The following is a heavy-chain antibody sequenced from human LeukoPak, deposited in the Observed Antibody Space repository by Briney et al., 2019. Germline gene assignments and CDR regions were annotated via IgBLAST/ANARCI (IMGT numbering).Heavy chain of an antibody. CDR2: IRNDESNK. J-gene: IGHJ4*02. V-gene: IGHV3-30*02. Sequence: GESLRLSCAASGFTFSSYGMHWVRQAPGKGLEWVAFIRNDESNKYYTDSVKGRFTISRDNSNNTLYLQMNSLRAEDTAVYFCAKGNPNDYWGQGTLVTVSS. CDR1: GFTFSSYG. CDR3: AKGNPNDY. D-gene: IGHD2/OR15-2a*01.